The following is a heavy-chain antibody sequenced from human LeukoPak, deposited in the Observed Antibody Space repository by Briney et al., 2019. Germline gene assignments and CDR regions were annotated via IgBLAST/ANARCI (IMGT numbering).Heavy chain of an antibody. CDR3: ARDRVSYSYGYRHSGQD. J-gene: IGHJ4*02. D-gene: IGHD5-18*01. CDR2: IYTSGST. Sequence: SETLSLTCTVSGGSISSGSYYWSWIRQPAGKGLEWIGRIYTSGSTNYNPSLKSRVTISVDTSKNQFSLKLSSVTAADTAVYYCARDRVSYSYGYRHSGQDWGQGTLVTVSS. CDR1: GGSISSGSYY. V-gene: IGHV4-61*02.